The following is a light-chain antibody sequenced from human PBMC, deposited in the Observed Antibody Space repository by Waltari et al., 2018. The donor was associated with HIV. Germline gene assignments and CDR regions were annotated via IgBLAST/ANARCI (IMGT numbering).Light chain of an antibody. CDR3: CSFAGSYTLV. CDR2: DVT. Sequence: QSALTQPRSVSGSPGQSVTISCTGTSSDIGDYNYVSWYQQHPGKAPKLMIYDVTKRPSWVPDRFSGSKSGNTASLTISVLQAEDEAAYYCCSFAGSYTLVFGGGTKLTVL. CDR1: SSDIGDYNY. J-gene: IGLJ3*02. V-gene: IGLV2-11*01.